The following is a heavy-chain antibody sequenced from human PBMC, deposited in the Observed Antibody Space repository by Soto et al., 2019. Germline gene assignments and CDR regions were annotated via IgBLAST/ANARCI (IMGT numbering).Heavy chain of an antibody. CDR1: GFTVSSNY. CDR3: AREKRWELRYYYYYGMDV. V-gene: IGHV3-53*01. CDR2: IYSGGST. D-gene: IGHD1-26*01. J-gene: IGHJ6*02. Sequence: GGSLRLSCAASGFTVSSNYMSWVRQAPGKGLEWVSVIYSGGSTYYADSVKGRFTISRDNSKNTLYLQMNSLRAEDTAVYYCAREKRWELRYYYYYGMDVWGQGTTVTVSS.